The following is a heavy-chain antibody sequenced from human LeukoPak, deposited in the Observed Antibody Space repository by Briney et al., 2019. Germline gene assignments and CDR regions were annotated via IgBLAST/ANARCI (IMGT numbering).Heavy chain of an antibody. D-gene: IGHD3-10*01. CDR3: ARVKVVRGVSEFDY. Sequence: SETLSLTCTVSGGSISSYYWSWIRQPPGKGLEWIGYIYYSGSTNYNPSLKSRVTISVDTSKNQFSLKLSSVTAADTAVYYCARVKVVRGVSEFDYWGQGTLVTVSS. V-gene: IGHV4-59*08. CDR1: GGSISSYY. J-gene: IGHJ4*02. CDR2: IYYSGST.